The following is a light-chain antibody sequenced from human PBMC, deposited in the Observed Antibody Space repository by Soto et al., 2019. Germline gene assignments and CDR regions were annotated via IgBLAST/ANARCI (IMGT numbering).Light chain of an antibody. J-gene: IGLJ1*01. Sequence: QSVLTQPSSASGSPGQSVTIPCTGTSSDVGGYDHVSWFQQHPGKAPKLMIYEVTKRPAGVPDRFSGSKSGNTASLTVSGLQAEDEADYFCSSDAGNYNYVFGTGTKV. CDR3: SSDAGNYNYV. CDR2: EVT. V-gene: IGLV2-8*01. CDR1: SSDVGGYDH.